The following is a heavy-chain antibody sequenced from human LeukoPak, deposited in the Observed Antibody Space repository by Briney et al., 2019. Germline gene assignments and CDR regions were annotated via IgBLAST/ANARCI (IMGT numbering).Heavy chain of an antibody. CDR2: INAGNGNT. D-gene: IGHD3-10*01. Sequence: ASVKVSCKASGGTFSSYAISWVRQAPGQGLEWMGWINAGNGNTKYSQKFQGRVTITRDTSASTAYMELSSLRSEDTAVYYCARARLYYGSGSSPPYYFDYWGQGTLVTVSS. CDR3: ARARLYYGSGSSPPYYFDY. J-gene: IGHJ4*02. V-gene: IGHV1-3*01. CDR1: GGTFSSYA.